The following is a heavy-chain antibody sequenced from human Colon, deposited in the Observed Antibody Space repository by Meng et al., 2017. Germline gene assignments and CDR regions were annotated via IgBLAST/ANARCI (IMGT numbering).Heavy chain of an antibody. Sequence: HVQLRQWGGGLLEPSETLSLTCAVYGGSFSDYYLTWIRQRPGKGLEWVGEIHPSGSTYYSPSLQSRVTITLDTSKNQFSLTLSSMTAADTAVYYCARGVDWAKSGNFWDQGTLVTVSS. CDR1: GGSFSDYY. CDR2: IHPSGST. J-gene: IGHJ4*02. V-gene: IGHV4-34*01. CDR3: ARGVDWAKSGNF. D-gene: IGHD3-9*01.